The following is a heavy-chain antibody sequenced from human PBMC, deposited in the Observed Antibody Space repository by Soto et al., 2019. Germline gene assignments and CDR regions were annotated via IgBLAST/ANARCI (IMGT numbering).Heavy chain of an antibody. CDR1: GFTFSNYW. V-gene: IGHV3-74*01. Sequence: EVEVVESGGGLVQPGGSLRLSCAASGFTFSNYWMHWVRQVPGRGLVWVSRVSHDGSGTSYGDSVPGRFTITRHNAKHTVYSQINSLRAEDTAIYYYTKVFEHWGHGTPVTVSS. CDR3: TKVFEH. CDR2: VSHDGSGT. J-gene: IGHJ4*01.